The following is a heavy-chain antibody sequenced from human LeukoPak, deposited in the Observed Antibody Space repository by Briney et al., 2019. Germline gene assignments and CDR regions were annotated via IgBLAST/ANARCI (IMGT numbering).Heavy chain of an antibody. J-gene: IGHJ4*02. CDR2: ISGSGGST. CDR3: AKELRDGYNYWNYFDY. Sequence: GGSLRLSCAASGFTFSSYAMSWVRQAPGKGLEWVSAISGSGGSTYYADSVKGRFTISRDNSKNTLYLQMNSLRAEDTAVYYCAKELRDGYNYWNYFDYWGQGTLVTVSS. D-gene: IGHD5-24*01. V-gene: IGHV3-23*01. CDR1: GFTFSSYA.